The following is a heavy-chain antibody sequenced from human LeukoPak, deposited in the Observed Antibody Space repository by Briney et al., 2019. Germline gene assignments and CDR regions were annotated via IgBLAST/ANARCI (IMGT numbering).Heavy chain of an antibody. CDR2: INHSGST. Sequence: PSETLSLTCAVYGGSFSGYYWNWIRQPPGKGLEWIGEINHSGSTNYNPSLKSRVTISVDTSKNQFSLKLSSVTAADTAVYYCARVALMGSRTREFDYWGQGTLVTVSS. CDR1: GGSFSGYY. CDR3: ARVALMGSRTREFDY. D-gene: IGHD2-15*01. V-gene: IGHV4-34*01. J-gene: IGHJ4*02.